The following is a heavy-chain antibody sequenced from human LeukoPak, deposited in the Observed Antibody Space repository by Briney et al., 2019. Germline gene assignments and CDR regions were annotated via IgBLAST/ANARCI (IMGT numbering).Heavy chain of an antibody. V-gene: IGHV4-38-2*02. J-gene: IGHJ5*02. CDR1: GSSISNNYY. D-gene: IGHD3-3*01. CDR3: ARHNYYHFWSTLNWFDP. CDR2: VYHSGST. Sequence: SETLSLTCTIFGSSISNNYYWGWIRRPPGKGLEWIGSVYHSGSTYYNPSLKSRVTLSVDTSNNHFSLKLRSVTAADTAVYYCARHNYYHFWSTLNWFDPLGQGTLVTVSS.